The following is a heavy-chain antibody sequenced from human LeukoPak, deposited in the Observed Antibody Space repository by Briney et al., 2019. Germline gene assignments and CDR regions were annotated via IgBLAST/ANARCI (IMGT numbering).Heavy chain of an antibody. CDR1: GYTFTSYG. D-gene: IGHD1-26*01. J-gene: IGHJ4*02. V-gene: IGHV1-18*01. Sequence: ASVKVSCKASGYTFTSYGISWVRQAPGQGLEWMGWISAYNGNTNYAQKLQGRVTMTTDTSTSTAYMELSSLRSEDTAVYYCATVWGGSYGMWGMIDYWGQGTLVTVSS. CDR2: ISAYNGNT. CDR3: ATVWGGSYGMWGMIDY.